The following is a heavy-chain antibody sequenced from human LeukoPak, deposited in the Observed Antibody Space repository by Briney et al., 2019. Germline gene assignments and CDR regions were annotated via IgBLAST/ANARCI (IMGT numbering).Heavy chain of an antibody. CDR1: GFTFSSCG. CDR2: ISGSGGST. D-gene: IGHD5-12*01. V-gene: IGHV3-23*01. J-gene: IGHJ4*02. CDR3: AKDSGYGGFDY. Sequence: GGSLRLSCAASGFTFSSCGMSWVRQAPGKGLEWVSAISGSGGSTYYADSVKGRFTISRDNSKNTLYLQMNSLRAEDTAVYYCAKDSGYGGFDYWGQGTLVTVSS.